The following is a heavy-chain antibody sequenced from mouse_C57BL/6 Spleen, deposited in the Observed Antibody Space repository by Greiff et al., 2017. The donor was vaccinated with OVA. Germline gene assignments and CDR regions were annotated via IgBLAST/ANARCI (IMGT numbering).Heavy chain of an antibody. D-gene: IGHD6-1*01. Sequence: QVQLQQPGAELVKPGASVKLSCKASGYTFTSYWMHWVKQRPGQGLEWIGMIHPNSGSTKYNEKFTSKATLTVDKSSSTAYRQLSSLTSEDSAVYDCAPSGPYYAMDYWGQGTSVTVSS. CDR1: GYTFTSYW. CDR2: IHPNSGST. J-gene: IGHJ4*01. V-gene: IGHV1-64*01. CDR3: APSGPYYAMDY.